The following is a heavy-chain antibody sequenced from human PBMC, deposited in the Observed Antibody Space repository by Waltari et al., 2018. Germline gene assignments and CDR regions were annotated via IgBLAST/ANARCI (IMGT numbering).Heavy chain of an antibody. Sequence: QVQLQESGPGLVKPSETLSLTCAVSGYSISSGYYWGWIRQPPGKGLEWIGSIYHSGRTYYTPSLKRRVTISVDTSKNQCSLKLSSVTAADTAVYYWARYSSSWGSLYYFDYWGQGTLVTVSS. CDR2: IYHSGRT. J-gene: IGHJ4*02. V-gene: IGHV4-38-2*01. D-gene: IGHD6-13*01. CDR1: GYSISSGYY. CDR3: ARYSSSWGSLYYFDY.